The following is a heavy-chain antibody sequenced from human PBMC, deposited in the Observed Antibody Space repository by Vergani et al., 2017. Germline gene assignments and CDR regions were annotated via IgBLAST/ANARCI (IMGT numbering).Heavy chain of an antibody. CDR2: IYYTGSA. V-gene: IGHV4-39*01. CDR1: GGSISSSSHF. CDR3: ARHDSGHYDASYYGLDV. Sequence: QEQLQESGPGLVKPSETLSLTCTLSGGSISSSSHFWGWLRQTPGKGLEWIGSIYYTGSAYYNPSLKSRVSISVDASKNQFSLKLSSVTAADSAVYYCARHDSGHYDASYYGLDVWGQGTTVTVSS. D-gene: IGHD3-16*01. J-gene: IGHJ6*02.